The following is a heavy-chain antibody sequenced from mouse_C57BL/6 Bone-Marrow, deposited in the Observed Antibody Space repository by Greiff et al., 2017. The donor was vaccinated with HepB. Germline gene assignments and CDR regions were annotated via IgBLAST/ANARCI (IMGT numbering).Heavy chain of an antibody. V-gene: IGHV1-5*01. CDR3: ICYGNHYAMDY. D-gene: IGHD2-1*01. CDR1: GYTFTSYC. CDR2: IYPGNSDT. Sequence: EVQLVESGTVLARPGASVKMSCKTSGYTFTSYCMHWVKQRPGQGLEWIGAIYPGNSDTSYNQTFKGKAKLTADTSASTADMELSSLTNEDSAIYYSICYGNHYAMDYWGQGTSVTVSS. J-gene: IGHJ4*01.